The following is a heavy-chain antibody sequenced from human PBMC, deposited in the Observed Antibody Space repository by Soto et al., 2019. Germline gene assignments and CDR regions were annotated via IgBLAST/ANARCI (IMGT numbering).Heavy chain of an antibody. J-gene: IGHJ4*02. CDR1: GGTFSSYT. CDR2: IISILGIA. V-gene: IGHV1-69*02. Sequence: QVQLVQSGAEVKKPGSSVKVSCKASGGTFSSYTISWVRQAPGQGLEWMGRIISILGIANYAQKFQGRVTITADKSTSTAYMELSSLRSEDTAVYYCASNRAGTVTLDYWGQGTLVTVSS. CDR3: ASNRAGTVTLDY. D-gene: IGHD4-17*01.